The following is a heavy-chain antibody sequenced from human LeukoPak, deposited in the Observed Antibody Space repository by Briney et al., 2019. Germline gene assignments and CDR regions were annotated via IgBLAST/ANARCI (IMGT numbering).Heavy chain of an antibody. CDR1: GGSFSSYY. Sequence: SETLSLTCTVTGGSFSSYYWSWIRQPPGKGLEWIGYIYYNGSTNYNPSLKSRVTISADTSKNQFSLKLSSVTAADTAVYYCARDGSTYYDFWSGNYYYGMDVWGQGTTVTVSS. CDR3: ARDGSTYYDFWSGNYYYGMDV. CDR2: IYYNGST. V-gene: IGHV4-59*01. D-gene: IGHD3-3*01. J-gene: IGHJ6*02.